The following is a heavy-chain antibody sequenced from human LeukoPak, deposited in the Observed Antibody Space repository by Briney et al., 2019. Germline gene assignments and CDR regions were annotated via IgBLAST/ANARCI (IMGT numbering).Heavy chain of an antibody. J-gene: IGHJ4*02. CDR3: ASRIAARLPFDY. CDR2: VSSSSSYI. V-gene: IGHV3-21*01. CDR1: GFTFSSYS. Sequence: PGRSLRLSCAASGFTFSSYSMNWVRQAPGKGLEWVSSVSSSSSYIYYADSVKGRFTISRDNAKNSLYLQMNSLRAEDTAVYYCASRIAARLPFDYWGQGTLVTVSS. D-gene: IGHD6-6*01.